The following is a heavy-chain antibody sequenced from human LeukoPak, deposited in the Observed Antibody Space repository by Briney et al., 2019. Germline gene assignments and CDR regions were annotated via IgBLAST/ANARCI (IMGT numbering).Heavy chain of an antibody. CDR2: ISRSSNYI. V-gene: IGHV3-21*01. Sequence: GGSLTLSCAASGFTFSSYSTNWVRQAPGKGLEWVSSISRSSNYIYYADSVKGRFTISRDNAKNSLYLQINSLRAEDPSVYYCARGENNYGYYYFDYWGQGTLVTVSS. J-gene: IGHJ4*02. D-gene: IGHD5-24*01. CDR3: ARGENNYGYYYFDY. CDR1: GFTFSSYS.